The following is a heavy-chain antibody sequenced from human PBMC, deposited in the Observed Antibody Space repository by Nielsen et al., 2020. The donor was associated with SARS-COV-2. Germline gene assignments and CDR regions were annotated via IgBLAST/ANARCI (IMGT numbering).Heavy chain of an antibody. V-gene: IGHV4-59*01. D-gene: IGHD2-21*02. CDR1: GGSISSYY. Sequence: SETLSLTCTVSGGSISSYYWSWIRQPPGKGLEWIGYIYYSGSTNYNPSLKSRVTISVDTSKNQFSLKLSSVTAADTALYYCAKDMYGDPRVFDYWGQGTLVTVSS. CDR3: AKDMYGDPRVFDY. CDR2: IYYSGST. J-gene: IGHJ4*02.